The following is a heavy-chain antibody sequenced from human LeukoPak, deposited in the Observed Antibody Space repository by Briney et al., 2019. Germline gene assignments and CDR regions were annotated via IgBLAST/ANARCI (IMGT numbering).Heavy chain of an antibody. Sequence: GGSLRLSCAASGFTFDDYAMHWLRQAPGKGLEWVSLISGDGGTTYSADSVKGRFTISRDNSKNSLYLQMNSLRTEDTALYYCARSLPDYFDYWGQGTLVTVSS. CDR2: ISGDGGTT. CDR3: ARSLPDYFDY. V-gene: IGHV3-43*02. J-gene: IGHJ4*02. CDR1: GFTFDDYA.